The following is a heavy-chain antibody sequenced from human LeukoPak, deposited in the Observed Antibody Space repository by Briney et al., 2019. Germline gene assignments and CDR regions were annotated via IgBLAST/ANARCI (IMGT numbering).Heavy chain of an antibody. CDR3: ARVSTPMTTSSYNWFDP. J-gene: IGHJ5*02. CDR1: GFTFSSYW. D-gene: IGHD4-11*01. V-gene: IGHV3-7*01. CDR2: IKLDGSEK. Sequence: GGSLRLSCAASGFTFSSYWMSWVRQAPGKGLEWVANIKLDGSEKYYVDSVKGRFTISRDNAKNSLYLQMNSLRAEDTAVYYCARVSTPMTTSSYNWFDPWGQGTLVTVSS.